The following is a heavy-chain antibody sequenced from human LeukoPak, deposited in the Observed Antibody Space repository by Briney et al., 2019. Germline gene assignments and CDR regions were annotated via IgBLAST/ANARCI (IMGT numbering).Heavy chain of an antibody. Sequence: GESLKISCKGSGYSFTNYWIDWVRQMPGKGLEWMGIIYPGDSDTRYSPSFQGQVTISADKSINTAYLQWSSLKASDTAMYYCASTYSSSWYGSFDYWGQETLVTVSS. CDR2: IYPGDSDT. CDR1: GYSFTNYW. D-gene: IGHD6-13*01. V-gene: IGHV5-51*01. J-gene: IGHJ4*02. CDR3: ASTYSSSWYGSFDY.